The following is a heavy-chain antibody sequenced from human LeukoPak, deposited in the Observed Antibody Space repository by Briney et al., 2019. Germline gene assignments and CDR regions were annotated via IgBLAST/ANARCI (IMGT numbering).Heavy chain of an antibody. CDR1: GGSIGSYY. CDR2: SYTTGRT. V-gene: IGHV4-4*07. Sequence: PSETLSLTCTVSGGSIGSYYWSWVRPPARKGLEWIGRSYTTGRTIYNPSLKSRVTMSLDTSKNQLSLNLSSVTAADTAVYYCARSGGSGFQLDSWGQGTLVTVSS. J-gene: IGHJ4*02. CDR3: ARSGGSGFQLDS. D-gene: IGHD1-26*01.